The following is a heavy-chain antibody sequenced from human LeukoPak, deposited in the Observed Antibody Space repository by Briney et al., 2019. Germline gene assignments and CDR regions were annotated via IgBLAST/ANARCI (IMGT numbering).Heavy chain of an antibody. CDR1: GGSVSSGSYY. Sequence: RASETLSLTCTVSGGSVSSGSYYWSWIRQPPGKGLECIGYIYYTGSTNYNPSLKSRVTISVDKSKNQFSLKLSSVTAADTAVYYCARGNLAAAGTPDYWGQGTLVTVSS. J-gene: IGHJ4*02. CDR2: IYYTGST. V-gene: IGHV4-61*01. D-gene: IGHD6-13*01. CDR3: ARGNLAAAGTPDY.